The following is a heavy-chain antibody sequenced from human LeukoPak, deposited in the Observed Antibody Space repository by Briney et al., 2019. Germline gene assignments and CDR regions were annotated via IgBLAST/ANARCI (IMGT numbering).Heavy chain of an antibody. CDR2: ISYDGSNK. J-gene: IGHJ1*01. CDR3: ANMGVVGATTAAEYFQH. D-gene: IGHD1-26*01. V-gene: IGHV3-30-3*01. CDR1: GFTFGSYA. Sequence: GGSLRLSCAASGFTFGSYAMHWVRQAPGKGLEWVAVISYDGSNKYYADSVKGRFTISRDNSKNTLYLQMNSLRAEDTAVYYCANMGVVGATTAAEYFQHWGQGTLVTVSS.